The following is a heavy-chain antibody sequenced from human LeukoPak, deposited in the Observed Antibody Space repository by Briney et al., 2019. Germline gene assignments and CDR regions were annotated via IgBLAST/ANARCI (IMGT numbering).Heavy chain of an antibody. CDR3: ARSWAAKGELASQFDS. D-gene: IGHD1-7*01. J-gene: IGHJ4*02. V-gene: IGHV4-4*07. CDR1: DGSMNNYY. Sequence: PSDTLSLTCSVSDGSMNNYYWNWIRQSPEKGLEWIGFVFSRGTTNYNPSFMSRLSMSIDTSKMQFSLRWSSVTAAATTVYFCARSWAAKGELASQFDSWGQGRLVSVSS. CDR2: VFSRGTT.